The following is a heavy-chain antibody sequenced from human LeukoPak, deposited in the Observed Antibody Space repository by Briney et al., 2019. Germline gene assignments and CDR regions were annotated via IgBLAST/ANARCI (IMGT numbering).Heavy chain of an antibody. V-gene: IGHV1-58*01. CDR2: IVVGSGNT. CDR1: GFTFTSSA. D-gene: IGHD4-23*01. J-gene: IGHJ4*02. Sequence: SVKVSCKASGFTFTSSAVQWVRQARGQRLEWIGWIVVGSGNTNYAQKFQERVTITRDMSTSTAYMELSSLRSEDTAVYYCAAGRDLTTVVTPEFDYWGQGTLVTVSS. CDR3: AAGRDLTTVVTPEFDY.